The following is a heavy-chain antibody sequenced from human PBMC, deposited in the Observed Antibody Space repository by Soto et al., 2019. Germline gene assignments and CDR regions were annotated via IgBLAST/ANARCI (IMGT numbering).Heavy chain of an antibody. CDR3: ASWGHIVPVSPTDFDH. Sequence: GGPLRLPCAASGFTFNKHGIHWVRQAPGKGLEWVAVIWYDGSNKYYINSVKGRFTLSRDNSKNTVWLQMDSLRAEDTAMYYCASWGHIVPVSPTDFDHWGEGTLVTVSS. D-gene: IGHD2-21*01. J-gene: IGHJ4*02. V-gene: IGHV3-33*01. CDR2: IWYDGSNK. CDR1: GFTFNKHG.